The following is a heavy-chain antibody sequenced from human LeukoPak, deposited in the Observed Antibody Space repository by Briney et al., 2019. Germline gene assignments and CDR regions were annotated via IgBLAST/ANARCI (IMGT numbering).Heavy chain of an antibody. Sequence: ASVKVSCKASGYTFTGYYMHWVRQVPGQALEWMGWINPNSGGTNYAQKFRGRATMTRDTSITTAYMELSRLRSDDTAVYYCARGFSSWYLSPYYLEYCGQGTPVTVSS. V-gene: IGHV1-2*02. J-gene: IGHJ4*02. D-gene: IGHD6-13*01. CDR2: INPNSGGT. CDR3: ARGFSSWYLSPYYLEY. CDR1: GYTFTGYY.